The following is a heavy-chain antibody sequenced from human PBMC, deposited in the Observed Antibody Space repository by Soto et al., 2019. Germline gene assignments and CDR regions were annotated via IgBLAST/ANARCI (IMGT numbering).Heavy chain of an antibody. CDR2: IDPRSGGT. CDR1: GYPFTTYY. CDR3: ATDDYGIFPY. J-gene: IGHJ4*02. V-gene: IGHV1-2*02. D-gene: IGHD3-10*01. Sequence: HVQLVQSGTEVKKPGASVRVSCMVSGYPFTTYYIHWVRQAPGQGLEWMGWIDPRSGGTVYEQKFQGRVTMTRATSISTVDMDLSGLTSDDTALYYCATDDYGIFPYWGQGSLVTVSS.